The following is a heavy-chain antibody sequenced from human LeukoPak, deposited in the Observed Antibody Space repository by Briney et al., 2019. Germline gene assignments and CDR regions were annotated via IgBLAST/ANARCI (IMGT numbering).Heavy chain of an antibody. CDR2: IIPIFGTA. D-gene: IGHD3-22*01. CDR3: ARPLTYYYDSRGRQAFDI. Sequence: SVNVSCKASGGTFSSYAISWVRQAPGQGLEWMGGIIPIFGTANYAQKFQGRVTMTTDTSTSTAYMELRSLRSDDTAVYYCARPLTYYYDSRGRQAFDIWGRGTMVTVSS. V-gene: IGHV1-69*05. J-gene: IGHJ3*02. CDR1: GGTFSSYA.